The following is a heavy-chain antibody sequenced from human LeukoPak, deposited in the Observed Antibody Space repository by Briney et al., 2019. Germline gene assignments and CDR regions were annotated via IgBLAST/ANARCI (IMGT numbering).Heavy chain of an antibody. J-gene: IGHJ4*02. Sequence: PGGSLGLSCAASGFTFDDYAMHWVRQAPGKGLEWVSGISWNSGSIGYADSVKGRFTISRDNAKNSLYLQMDSLRAEDTALYYCAKGGIAAAGADYWGQGTLVTVSS. D-gene: IGHD6-13*01. CDR1: GFTFDDYA. CDR2: ISWNSGSI. V-gene: IGHV3-9*01. CDR3: AKGGIAAAGADY.